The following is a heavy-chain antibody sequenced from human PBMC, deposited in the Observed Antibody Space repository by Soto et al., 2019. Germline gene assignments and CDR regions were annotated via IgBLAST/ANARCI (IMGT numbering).Heavy chain of an antibody. CDR2: ISGSGGST. V-gene: IGHV3-23*01. CDR3: AKEGSNDFWSGYYPRSRGLDV. Sequence: PGESLKISCAASGFTFSSYAMSWVRQAPGKGLEWVSAISGSGGSTYYADSVKGRFTISRDNSKNTLYLQMNSLRAEDTAVYYCAKEGSNDFWSGYYPRSRGLDVWGQGTTVTV. J-gene: IGHJ6*02. D-gene: IGHD3-3*01. CDR1: GFTFSSYA.